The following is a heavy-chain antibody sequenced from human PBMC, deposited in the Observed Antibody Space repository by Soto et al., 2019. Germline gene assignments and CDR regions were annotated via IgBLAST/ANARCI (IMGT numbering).Heavy chain of an antibody. CDR1: GGTFSSYT. CDR3: ARFRSSAGYLYGMDV. Sequence: QVQLVQSGAEVKKPGSSVKVSCKASGGTFSSYTISWVRQAPGQGLEWMGRIIPILGIANYAQKFQGRVTITADKSTSTAYMELSSLRSEDTAVYYCARFRSSAGYLYGMDVWGQGTTVTVSS. CDR2: IIPILGIA. D-gene: IGHD5-12*01. V-gene: IGHV1-69*02. J-gene: IGHJ6*02.